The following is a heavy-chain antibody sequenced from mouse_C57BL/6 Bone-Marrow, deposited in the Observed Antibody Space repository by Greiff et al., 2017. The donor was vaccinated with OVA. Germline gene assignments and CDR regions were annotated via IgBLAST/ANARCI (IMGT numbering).Heavy chain of an antibody. CDR1: GSSFRSSW. D-gene: IGHD1-1*01. J-gene: IGHJ1*03. CDR2: IYPGDGDT. V-gene: IGHV1-82*01. Sequence: QVPLTQSGPALVKPGASVTISCQASGSSFRSSWMPWVKQRPGQGLEWIGRIYPGDGDTNYNGKFKGKATLTADKSSSTAYMQLSSLTSEDSAVYFCARSPYYYGSSYGYFDVWGTGTTVTVSS. CDR3: ARSPYYYGSSYGYFDV.